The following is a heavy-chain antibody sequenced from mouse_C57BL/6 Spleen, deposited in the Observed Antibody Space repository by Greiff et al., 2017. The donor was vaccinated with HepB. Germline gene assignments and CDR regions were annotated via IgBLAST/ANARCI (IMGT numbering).Heavy chain of an antibody. CDR1: GYSFTGYY. D-gene: IGHD2-5*01. J-gene: IGHJ4*01. V-gene: IGHV1-42*01. CDR2: INPSTGGT. CDR3: ARHYSNWGDY. Sequence: EVKVVESGPELVKPGASVKISCKASGYSFTGYYMNWVKQSPEKSLEWIGEINPSTGGTTYNQKFKAKATLTVDKSSSTAYMQLKSLTSEDSAVYYCARHYSNWGDYWGQGTSVTVSS.